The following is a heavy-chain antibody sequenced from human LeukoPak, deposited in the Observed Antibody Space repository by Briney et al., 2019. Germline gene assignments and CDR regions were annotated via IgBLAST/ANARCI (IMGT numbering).Heavy chain of an antibody. Sequence: GGSLRLFWAASGFSFSNYWMQWVRQAPGKGLVWVSRINSDGSSTRYADFVKGRFTISRDNAKNTMYLQMNSLRAEDTAMYYCARDQTYCNGDHCSFEYWGQGNRVRVSS. CDR3: ARDQTYCNGDHCSFEY. J-gene: IGHJ4*02. CDR2: INSDGSST. CDR1: GFSFSNYW. V-gene: IGHV3-74*01. D-gene: IGHD2-21*01.